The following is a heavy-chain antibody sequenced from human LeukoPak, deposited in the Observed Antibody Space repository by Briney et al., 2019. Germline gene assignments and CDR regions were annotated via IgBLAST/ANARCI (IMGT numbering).Heavy chain of an antibody. J-gene: IGHJ6*03. D-gene: IGHD6-13*01. V-gene: IGHV4-39*01. CDR3: ARHRYSSSYGYMDV. Sequence: SETLSLTCTVSGGSISSGGQYWSWIRQHPGKGLEYIGYIYYSGSTYYNPSLKSRVTISVDTSKNQFSLKLSSVTAADTAVYYCARHRYSSSYGYMDVWGKGTTVTVSS. CDR2: IYYSGST. CDR1: GGSISSGGQY.